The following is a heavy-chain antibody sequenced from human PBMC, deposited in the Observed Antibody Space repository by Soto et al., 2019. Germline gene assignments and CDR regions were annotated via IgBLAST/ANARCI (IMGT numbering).Heavy chain of an antibody. V-gene: IGHV4-59*08. CDR3: ERLSRGYSAYDYDY. D-gene: IGHD5-12*01. CDR1: GGSFSGYY. CDR2: ISYSGST. Sequence: QVQLQESGPGLVKPSETLSLTCTVSGGSFSGYYWSWIRQSPGNLMEWIGCISYSGSTNYKPSLKSRVTISIDTSKNEFSLKVTSVTAADTAVYYCERLSRGYSAYDYDYWGQGSLVTVSS. J-gene: IGHJ4*02.